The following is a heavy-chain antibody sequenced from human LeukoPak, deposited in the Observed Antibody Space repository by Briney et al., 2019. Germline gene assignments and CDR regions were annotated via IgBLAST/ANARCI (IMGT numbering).Heavy chain of an antibody. Sequence: SETLSLTCTVSGGSISSYYWSWIRQPPGKGLGWIGYIYYSGSTNYNPSLKSRVTISVDTSKNQFSLKLSSVTAADTAVYYCARSSSWWGEDAFDIWGQGTMVTVSS. CDR1: GGSISSYY. CDR2: IYYSGST. D-gene: IGHD6-13*01. V-gene: IGHV4-59*01. J-gene: IGHJ3*02. CDR3: ARSSSWWGEDAFDI.